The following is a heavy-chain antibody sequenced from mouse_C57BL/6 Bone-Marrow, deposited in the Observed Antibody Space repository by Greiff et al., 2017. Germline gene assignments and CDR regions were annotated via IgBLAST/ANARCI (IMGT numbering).Heavy chain of an antibody. CDR3: ARPYYSNYGGYFDV. D-gene: IGHD2-5*01. Sequence: EVMLVESGGGLVQPGGSLKLSCAASGFTFSDYGMAWVRQAPRKGPEWVAFISNLAYSIYYADTVTGRFTISRENAKNTLYLEMSSLRSEDTAMYYCARPYYSNYGGYFDVWGTGTTVTVSS. CDR2: ISNLAYSI. V-gene: IGHV5-15*04. CDR1: GFTFSDYG. J-gene: IGHJ1*03.